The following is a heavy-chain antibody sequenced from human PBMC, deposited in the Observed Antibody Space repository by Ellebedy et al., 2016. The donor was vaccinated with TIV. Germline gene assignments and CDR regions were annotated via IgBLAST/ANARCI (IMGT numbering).Heavy chain of an antibody. D-gene: IGHD3-3*01. Sequence: GGSLRLSXAASGFTFSSYSMNWVRQAPGKGLEWVSYISSSTSTIYYADSVKGRFTISRDNAKNSLYLQMNSLRAEDTAVYYCARPALRFFTTSRVFDIWGQGTMVTVSS. J-gene: IGHJ3*02. CDR2: ISSSTSTI. CDR1: GFTFSSYS. V-gene: IGHV3-48*01. CDR3: ARPALRFFTTSRVFDI.